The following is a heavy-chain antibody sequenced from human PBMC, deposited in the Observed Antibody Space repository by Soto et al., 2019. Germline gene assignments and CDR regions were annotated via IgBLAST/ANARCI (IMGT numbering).Heavy chain of an antibody. CDR2: ISDSGHYI. V-gene: IGHV3-21*01. CDR3: ARSGYYPNSYYYGLDV. CDR1: GFTFSTYG. D-gene: IGHD3-22*01. Sequence: PGGSLRLSCAASGFTFSTYGMNWVRQAPGKGLEWLSSISDSGHYIYYADSVKGRFTISRDNAKNSLFLQMNSLRGEDTAVYYCARSGYYPNSYYYGLDVSAQGTTVIVS. J-gene: IGHJ6*02.